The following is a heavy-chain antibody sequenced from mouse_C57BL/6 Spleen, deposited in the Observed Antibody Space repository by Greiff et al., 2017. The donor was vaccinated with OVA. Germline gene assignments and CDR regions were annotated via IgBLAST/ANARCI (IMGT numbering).Heavy chain of an antibody. CDR3: ARPQTGGYYFDY. CDR2: INPGSGGT. CDR1: GYAFTNYL. V-gene: IGHV1-54*01. Sequence: VKLQESGAELVRPGTSVKVSCKASGYAFTNYLIEWVKQRPGQGLEWIGVINPGSGGTNYNEKFKGKATLTADKSSSTAYMQLSSLTSEDSAVYFCARPQTGGYYFDYWGQGTTLTVSS. J-gene: IGHJ2*01.